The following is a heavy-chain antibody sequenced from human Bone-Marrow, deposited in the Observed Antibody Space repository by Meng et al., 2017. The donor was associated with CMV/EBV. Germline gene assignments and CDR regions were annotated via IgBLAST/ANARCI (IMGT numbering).Heavy chain of an antibody. V-gene: IGHV3-23*01. D-gene: IGHD4-23*01. CDR2: ISGSGGST. J-gene: IGHJ4*02. CDR1: GFTFSSYA. Sequence: GESLNISCAASGFTFSSYAIPWVRQAPRKGLEWVSAISGSGGSTYYADSVTGRSTISRDNSKNTMYLQMNSLGDEETGVYYCARDPESGGTSGYWGQGTLVTVSS. CDR3: ARDPESGGTSGY.